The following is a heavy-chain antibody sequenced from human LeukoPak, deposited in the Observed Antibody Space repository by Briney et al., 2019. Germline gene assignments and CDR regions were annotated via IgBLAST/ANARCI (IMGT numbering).Heavy chain of an antibody. V-gene: IGHV3-23*01. CDR1: GFTFSSYA. CDR3: ARGGGSNDY. CDR2: ISYSGSST. J-gene: IGHJ4*02. Sequence: GGSLRLSCAASGFTFSSYAMSWVRQAPGKGLEWVSAISYSGSSTYYADSVKGRFTISRDNAKNSLYLQMNSLRAEDTAVYYCARGGGSNDYWGQGTLVTVSS. D-gene: IGHD3-16*01.